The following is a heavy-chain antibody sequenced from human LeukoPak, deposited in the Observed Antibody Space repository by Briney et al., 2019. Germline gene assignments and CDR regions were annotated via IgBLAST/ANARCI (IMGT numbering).Heavy chain of an antibody. Sequence: PGESLRLSCAASGFTVSSTYMSWVRQAPGKGLQWVSIVYNSGEKYYTDSVKGRFTISRDNSKNTLYLQMNSLRAEDTAVYYCARAYSSGWSHFDFWGQGTLVTVSS. D-gene: IGHD6-19*01. CDR3: ARAYSSGWSHFDF. CDR2: VYNSGEK. CDR1: GFTVSSTY. V-gene: IGHV3-53*01. J-gene: IGHJ4*02.